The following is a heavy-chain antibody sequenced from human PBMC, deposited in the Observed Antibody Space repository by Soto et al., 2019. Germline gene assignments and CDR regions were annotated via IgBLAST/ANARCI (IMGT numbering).Heavy chain of an antibody. V-gene: IGHV3-33*01. D-gene: IGHD3-9*01. CDR1: GFTFSSYG. Sequence: QVQLVESGGGVVQPGSSLRLSCAASGFTFSSYGMHWVRQAPGKGLEWVAVIWYDGSSKYYADSVKDRFTISRDNSKNTLYLQMNSLRADDTAVYHCARARPTYDILTYFQYWGQGTLVTVSS. CDR2: IWYDGSSK. J-gene: IGHJ1*01. CDR3: ARARPTYDILTYFQY.